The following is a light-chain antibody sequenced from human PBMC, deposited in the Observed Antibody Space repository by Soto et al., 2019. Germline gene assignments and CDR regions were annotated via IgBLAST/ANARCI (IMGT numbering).Light chain of an antibody. CDR3: HQYNNWLIT. CDR2: GAS. J-gene: IGKJ5*01. CDR1: QSVSSN. Sequence: EIVMTQSPATLSVSPGERATLSCRASQSVSSNLAWYQQKPGQAPRLLIYGASTRATVIPARFSGSGSGTEFTLTISSLQSEDFAVYYCHQYNNWLITFGQGTRLEIK. V-gene: IGKV3-15*01.